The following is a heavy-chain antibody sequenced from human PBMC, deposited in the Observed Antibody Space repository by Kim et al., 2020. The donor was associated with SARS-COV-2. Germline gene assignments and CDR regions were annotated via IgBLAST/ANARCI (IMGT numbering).Heavy chain of an antibody. CDR3: ARHESSGYLGGDDAFDI. Sequence: GESLKISCKGSGYSFTNYWIGWVRQMPGKGLEWMGIIYPGDSDTRYSPSFQGQVTISADMSISTAYLQWSSLKASDTAMYYCARHESSGYLGGDDAFDIWGQGTMVTVSS. D-gene: IGHD3-22*01. CDR2: IYPGDSDT. V-gene: IGHV5-51*01. J-gene: IGHJ3*02. CDR1: GYSFTNYW.